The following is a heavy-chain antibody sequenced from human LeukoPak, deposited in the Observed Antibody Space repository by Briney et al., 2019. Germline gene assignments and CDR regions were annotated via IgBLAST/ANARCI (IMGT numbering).Heavy chain of an antibody. V-gene: IGHV3-9*03. D-gene: IGHD1-26*01. CDR3: AKDILPLRSHVTDAFDI. Sequence: GGSLRLSCAASGFTFDDYAMHWVRQAPGKGLEWVSGISWNSGSIGYADSVKGRFTISRDNAKNSLYLQMNSLRAEDMALYYCAKDILPLRSHVTDAFDIWGQGTMVTVSS. CDR1: GFTFDDYA. J-gene: IGHJ3*02. CDR2: ISWNSGSI.